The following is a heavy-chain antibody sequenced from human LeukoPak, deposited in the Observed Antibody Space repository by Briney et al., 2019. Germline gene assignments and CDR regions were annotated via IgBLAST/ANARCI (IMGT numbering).Heavy chain of an antibody. D-gene: IGHD3-16*01. J-gene: IGHJ5*02. CDR2: IWYDGGNK. V-gene: IGHV3-33*06. Sequence: GGSLRLSCAASGFTFSSYGMHWVRQAPGKGLEWMAVIWYDGGNKYYAASVKGRFTISRDNSKNTLYLQMNSLRAEDTAVYYCAEDVTSGEYNLFDPWGQGTLVTVSS. CDR3: AEDVTSGEYNLFDP. CDR1: GFTFSSYG.